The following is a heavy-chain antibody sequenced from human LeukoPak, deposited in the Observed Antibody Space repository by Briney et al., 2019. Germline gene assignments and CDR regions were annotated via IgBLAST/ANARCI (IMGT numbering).Heavy chain of an antibody. Sequence: SETLSLTCTVSSGSISSGSYYWSWIRQPAGKGLEWIGRIYTSGSTNYNPSLKSRVTISVDTSKNQFSLKLSSVTAADTAVYYCARGRSEYQLLSFYYYYYMDVWGKGTTVTISS. CDR3: ARGRSEYQLLSFYYYYYMDV. CDR1: SGSISSGSYY. CDR2: IYTSGST. D-gene: IGHD2-2*01. V-gene: IGHV4-61*02. J-gene: IGHJ6*03.